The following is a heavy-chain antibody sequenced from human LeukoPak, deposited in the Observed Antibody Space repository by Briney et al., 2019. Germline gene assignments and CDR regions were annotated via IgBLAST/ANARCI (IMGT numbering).Heavy chain of an antibody. J-gene: IGHJ6*03. Sequence: PSETLSLTCAVSGFSISSGYYWGWIRQPPGKGLEWIGSIYHSGRTYYNPSLKSRVTISVDTSKNQFSLKLSSVTAADTAVYYCARAWDPCYDSSNYYYYYSMDVWGKGTTVTVSS. CDR3: ARAWDPCYDSSNYYYYYSMDV. CDR2: IYHSGRT. V-gene: IGHV4-38-2*01. D-gene: IGHD3-22*01. CDR1: GFSISSGYY.